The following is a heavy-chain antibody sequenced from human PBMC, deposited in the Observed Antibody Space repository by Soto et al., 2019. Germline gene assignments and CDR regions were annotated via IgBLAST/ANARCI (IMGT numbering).Heavy chain of an antibody. CDR3: SKAVSYYYYGMDV. Sequence: PGGSLRLSCAASGFTSSSYAMSWVRQAPGKGLEWVSYISGSGGSTYYADSVKGRFTISRDNSKHTLYLQMNSLRAEDTAIYYFSKAVSYYYYGMDVWGQGTTVTVSS. V-gene: IGHV3-23*01. CDR2: ISGSGGST. J-gene: IGHJ6*02. D-gene: IGHD4-17*01. CDR1: GFTSSSYA.